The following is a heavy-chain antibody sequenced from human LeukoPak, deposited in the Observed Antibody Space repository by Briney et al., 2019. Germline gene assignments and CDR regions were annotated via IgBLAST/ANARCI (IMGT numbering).Heavy chain of an antibody. D-gene: IGHD2-15*01. J-gene: IGHJ4*02. CDR2: ITGSGSDT. CDR3: AKGTEGYCSGTICYPFDY. Sequence: GGSLRLYCEASGFTFSSYAMNWGRQVPGKGLEWVSSITGSGSDTYFVDSVKGRFTISRDNSKNTLYLQLNSLRAEDTAVYYCAKGTEGYCSGTICYPFDYWGRGTLVTVSS. CDR1: GFTFSSYA. V-gene: IGHV3-23*01.